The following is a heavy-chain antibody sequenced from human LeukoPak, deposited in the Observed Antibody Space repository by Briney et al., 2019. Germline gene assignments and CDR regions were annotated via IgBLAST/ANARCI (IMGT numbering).Heavy chain of an antibody. V-gene: IGHV3-23*01. Sequence: PGGSLRLSCAASGFAFSSYAMSWVRRAPGKGLEWVSAISGSGGSTYYADSVKGRFTISRDNSKNTLYLQMNSLRAEDTAVYYCAKVLGYSYGYDYWGQGTLVTVSS. J-gene: IGHJ4*02. CDR2: ISGSGGST. D-gene: IGHD5-18*01. CDR3: AKVLGYSYGYDY. CDR1: GFAFSSYA.